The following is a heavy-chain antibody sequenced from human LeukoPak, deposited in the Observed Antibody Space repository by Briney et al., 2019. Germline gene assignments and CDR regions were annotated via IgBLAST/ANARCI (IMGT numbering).Heavy chain of an antibody. CDR2: IIPILGIA. CDR3: ARDRPTYSSVVDY. Sequence: SVKVSCKASGGTFSSYAISWVRQAPGQGLEWMGRIIPILGIANYAQKFQGRVTITADKSTGTAYMELSSLRSEDTAVYYCARDRPTYSSVVDYWGQGTLVTVSS. CDR1: GGTFSSYA. V-gene: IGHV1-69*04. J-gene: IGHJ4*02. D-gene: IGHD6-19*01.